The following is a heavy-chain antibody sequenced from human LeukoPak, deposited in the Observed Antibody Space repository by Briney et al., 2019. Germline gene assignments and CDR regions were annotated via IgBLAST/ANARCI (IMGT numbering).Heavy chain of an antibody. CDR1: GGTFISYA. Sequence: SVKVSFTASGGTFISYAISWVRQAPGQGREGMGGIIPIFGTANYAQKFQGRVTITADESTSTAYMELSSLRSEDTAVYYCARDLVSAAAGAIDAFDIWGQGTMVTVSS. D-gene: IGHD6-13*01. CDR3: ARDLVSAAAGAIDAFDI. V-gene: IGHV1-69*13. J-gene: IGHJ3*02. CDR2: IIPIFGTA.